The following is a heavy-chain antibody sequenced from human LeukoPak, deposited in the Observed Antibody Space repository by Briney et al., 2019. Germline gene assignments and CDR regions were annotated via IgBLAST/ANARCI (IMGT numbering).Heavy chain of an antibody. CDR3: AKDYYALLWFGEFNRKYYFDY. J-gene: IGHJ4*02. V-gene: IGHV3-23*01. CDR1: GFTFSSYA. CDR2: ISGSGGER. D-gene: IGHD3-10*01. Sequence: GGSLRLSCAASGFTFSSYAMSWVRQAPGKGLQWVSGISGSGGERYYTESVKGWFTISRDNSKNTLYLQMNSLRAEDTAVYYCAKDYYALLWFGEFNRKYYFDYWGQGTLVTVSS.